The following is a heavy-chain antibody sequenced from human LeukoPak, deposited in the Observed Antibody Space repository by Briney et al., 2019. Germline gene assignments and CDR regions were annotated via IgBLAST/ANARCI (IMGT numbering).Heavy chain of an antibody. D-gene: IGHD3-16*01. CDR1: GYTFTGYY. J-gene: IGHJ4*02. Sequence: GASVKVSCKTSGYTFTGYYVNWVRQAPGQGLEWMGWVNPDNGGTHFSQKFQGRVTMTSDTSIRTAYMELSGLTSDDTAVYYCARYSVDYGPWFPDFWGQGTLVTVSS. CDR2: VNPDNGGT. V-gene: IGHV1-2*02. CDR3: ARYSVDYGPWFPDF.